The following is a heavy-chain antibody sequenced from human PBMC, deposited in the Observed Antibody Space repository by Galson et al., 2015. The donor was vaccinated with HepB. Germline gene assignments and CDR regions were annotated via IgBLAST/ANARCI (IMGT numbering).Heavy chain of an antibody. CDR3: ARVPRGEYYFDY. CDR1: GFTFSSYW. Sequence: SLRLSCAASGFTFSSYWMHWVRQAPGKGLVWVSRINSDGSSTTYADSVRGRFTISRDNAKNTLYLQMNGLRAEDTAVYYCARVPRGEYYFDYWGQGTLVIVSS. CDR2: INSDGSST. J-gene: IGHJ4*02. D-gene: IGHD3-10*01. V-gene: IGHV3-74*01.